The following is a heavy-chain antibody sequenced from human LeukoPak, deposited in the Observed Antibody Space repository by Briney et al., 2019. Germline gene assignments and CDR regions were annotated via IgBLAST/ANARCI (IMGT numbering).Heavy chain of an antibody. V-gene: IGHV4-39*01. CDR3: ASLTYEGVVYAPQDAFDI. CDR1: GGSISSSSYY. D-gene: IGHD2-8*02. J-gene: IGHJ3*02. CDR2: IYYSGST. Sequence: SETLSLTCTVSGGSISSSSYYWGWIRQPPGKGLEWIGSIYYSGSTYYNPSLKSRVTISVDTSKNQFSLKLSSVTAADTAVYYCASLTYEGVVYAPQDAFDIWGQGTMVTVSS.